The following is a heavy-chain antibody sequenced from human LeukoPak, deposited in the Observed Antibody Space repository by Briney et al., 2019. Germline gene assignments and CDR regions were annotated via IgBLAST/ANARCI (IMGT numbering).Heavy chain of an antibody. CDR2: IYWDDDK. J-gene: IGHJ4*02. V-gene: IGHV2-5*02. CDR3: AHRRVRFGSLFGGPFDY. CDR1: GFSLSTSGVG. Sequence: SGPTLVNPTQTLTLTCAFSGFSLSTSGVGVGWIRQPPGKALEWLALIYWDDDKRYSPSLKSRLTITKDTSKNQVVLTMTNMDPVDTATYYCAHRRVRFGSLFGGPFDYWGQGTLVTVSS. D-gene: IGHD3-16*01.